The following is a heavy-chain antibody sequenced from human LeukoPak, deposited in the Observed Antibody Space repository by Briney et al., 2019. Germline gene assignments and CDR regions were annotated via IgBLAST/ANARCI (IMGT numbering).Heavy chain of an antibody. Sequence: GGSLRLSCAASGFTFSSYSMNWVRQAPGKGLEWVSYISSSSSTIYYADSVKGRFTISRDNAKNSLYLQMNSLRAEDTAVYYCAREGYCSSTSCYNHLYYYYYMDVWGKGTTVTVSS. CDR2: ISSSSSTI. D-gene: IGHD2-2*02. CDR3: AREGYCSSTSCYNHLYYYYYMDV. V-gene: IGHV3-48*01. CDR1: GFTFSSYS. J-gene: IGHJ6*03.